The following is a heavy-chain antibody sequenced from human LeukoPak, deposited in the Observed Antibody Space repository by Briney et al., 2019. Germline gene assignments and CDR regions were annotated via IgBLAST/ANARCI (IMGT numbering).Heavy chain of an antibody. J-gene: IGHJ4*02. V-gene: IGHV4-59*04. Sequence: SETLSLTCTVSGGSISSYYWSWIRQPPGKGLEWIGYIYYSGSTYYNPSLKSRVTISVDTSKNQFSLKLSSVTAADTAVYYCARHGGYCSSTSCYRALFDYWGQGTLVTVSS. CDR1: GGSISSYY. CDR2: IYYSGST. CDR3: ARHGGYCSSTSCYRALFDY. D-gene: IGHD2-2*03.